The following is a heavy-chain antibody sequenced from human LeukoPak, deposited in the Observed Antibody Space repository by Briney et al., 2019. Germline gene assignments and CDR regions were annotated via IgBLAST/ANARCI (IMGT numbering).Heavy chain of an antibody. J-gene: IGHJ4*02. Sequence: PGRSLRLSCAASEITFSSHAMHWVRQAPGKGLEWVAVISYDGSNKYYADSVKGRFTISRDNSKNTLYLQMNSLRAEDTAVYYCARNPYGDYNFDYWGQGTLVTVSS. CDR1: EITFSSHA. CDR3: ARNPYGDYNFDY. V-gene: IGHV3-30-3*01. CDR2: ISYDGSNK. D-gene: IGHD4-17*01.